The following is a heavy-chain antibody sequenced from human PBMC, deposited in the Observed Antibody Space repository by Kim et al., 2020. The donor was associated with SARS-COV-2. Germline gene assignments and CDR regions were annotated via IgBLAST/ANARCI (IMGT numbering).Heavy chain of an antibody. D-gene: IGHD7-27*01. CDR3: ARDKSGDRFDY. J-gene: IGHJ4*02. Sequence: ASVKVSCQASGYTFTRYGVSWVRQAPGQGLEWMGWISTYNGNTHYAQKFQGRVTMTTDTSTSTAYMGLRSLRSDDTALYFCARDKSGDRFDYWGQGTLVTVSS. V-gene: IGHV1-18*01. CDR1: GYTFTRYG. CDR2: ISTYNGNT.